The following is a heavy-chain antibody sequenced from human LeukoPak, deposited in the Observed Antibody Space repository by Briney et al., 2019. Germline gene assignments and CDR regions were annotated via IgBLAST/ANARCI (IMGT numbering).Heavy chain of an antibody. V-gene: IGHV3-21*01. D-gene: IGHD3-22*01. Sequence: GGSLRLSCAASGFTFSSYSMNSVRQAPGKGLECVSSISSSSSYIYYADSVKGRFTISRDNTKDSMYLQLSSLRAEDTAVYYCARAEGYYDSSGNDAFDIWGQGTMVTVSS. J-gene: IGHJ3*02. CDR3: ARAEGYYDSSGNDAFDI. CDR1: GFTFSSYS. CDR2: ISSSSSYI.